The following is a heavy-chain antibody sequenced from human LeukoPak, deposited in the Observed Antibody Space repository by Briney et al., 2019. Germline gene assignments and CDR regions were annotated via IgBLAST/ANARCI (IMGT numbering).Heavy chain of an antibody. V-gene: IGHV1-2*02. CDR3: ARDTCDGGDCFNWFDP. D-gene: IGHD2-21*02. CDR1: GYSFTDYY. Sequence: ASVKVPCKASGYSFTDYYIHWARQAPGQGLEWMGWINPKGGGINYAPEFQGRVTMTRDTSITTAYMELSSLRSDDTAMYYCARDTCDGGDCFNWFDPRGQGTLVTVSS. CDR2: INPKGGGI. J-gene: IGHJ5*02.